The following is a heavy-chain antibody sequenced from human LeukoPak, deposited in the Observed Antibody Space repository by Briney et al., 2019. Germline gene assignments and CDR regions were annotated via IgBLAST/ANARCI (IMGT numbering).Heavy chain of an antibody. V-gene: IGHV1-8*01. D-gene: IGHD6-6*01. J-gene: IGHJ5*02. CDR2: MNPNSGNT. CDR3: AKIGAAARRTPNPRWFDP. Sequence: ASVKVSCKASGYTFTSYDINWVRQATGQGLEWMGWMNPNSGNTGYAQKFQGRVSMTWNTSISTAYMELSSLKSEDTAAYYCAKIGAAARRTPNPRWFDPWGQGTLVTVSS. CDR1: GYTFTSYD.